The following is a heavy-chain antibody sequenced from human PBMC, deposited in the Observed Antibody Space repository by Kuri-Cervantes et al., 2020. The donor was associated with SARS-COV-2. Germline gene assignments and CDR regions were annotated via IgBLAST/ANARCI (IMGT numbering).Heavy chain of an antibody. CDR3: ARVHSSGWYGYYYYGMDV. CDR1: GFTFSSYE. V-gene: IGHV3-74*01. D-gene: IGHD6-19*01. CDR2: INSDGSST. J-gene: IGHJ6*02. Sequence: GGSLRLSCAASGFTFSSYEMNWVRQAPGKGLVWVSRINSDGSSTSYADSVKGRFTISRDNAKNTLYLQMNSLRAEDTAVYYCARVHSSGWYGYYYYGMDVWGQGTTVTVSS.